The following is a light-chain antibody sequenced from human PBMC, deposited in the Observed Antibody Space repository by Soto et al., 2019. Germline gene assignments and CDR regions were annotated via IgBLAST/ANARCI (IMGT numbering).Light chain of an antibody. Sequence: QSALTQPPSASGSPGQSVTISCTGTSSDVGTHGYVSWYQQHAGKAPKLMIYDVTKRPSGVPDRFSGSKAANTASLTVSGRQAEDEADYYGMCYAGGNNWVFGGGTKLTVL. J-gene: IGLJ3*02. CDR2: DVT. CDR1: SSDVGTHGY. V-gene: IGLV2-8*01. CDR3: MCYAGGNNWV.